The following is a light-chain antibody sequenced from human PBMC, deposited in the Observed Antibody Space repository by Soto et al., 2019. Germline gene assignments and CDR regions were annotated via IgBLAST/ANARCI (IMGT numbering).Light chain of an antibody. CDR2: AAS. CDR3: QQSYSTPRT. Sequence: DIQMTQSPSSLSASVGDRVTITCRASQSIDSYLNWYQQKPGKAPNLLIYAASTLQSGVPSRFSGSGSGTDFTLTISALQPEDFTTYYCQQSYSTPRTVGQGTKVDTK. CDR1: QSIDSY. J-gene: IGKJ1*01. V-gene: IGKV1-39*01.